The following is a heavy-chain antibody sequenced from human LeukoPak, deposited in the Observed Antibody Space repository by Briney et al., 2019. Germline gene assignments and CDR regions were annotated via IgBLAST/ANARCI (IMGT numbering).Heavy chain of an antibody. D-gene: IGHD2-8*02. V-gene: IGHV3-7*01. CDR1: GFTFSSYW. J-gene: IGHJ4*02. CDR3: ARDRRYFDTGGVGGPDY. Sequence: GGSLRLSCAASGFTFSSYWMSWVRQAPGKGLEWVANIKQDGSEKYYVDSVKGRFTISRDNAKNSLYLQMNSLRAEDTAVYYCARDRRYFDTGGVGGPDYWGQGTLITVSS. CDR2: IKQDGSEK.